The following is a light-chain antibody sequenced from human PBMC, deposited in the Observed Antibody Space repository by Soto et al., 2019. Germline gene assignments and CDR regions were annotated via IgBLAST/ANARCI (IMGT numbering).Light chain of an antibody. Sequence: DIQLTQSPSTLAASVGDRVTITCRASQRIISWLAWYQQKPGKAPKLLISDASSLESGVPSRFSGSGSGTDFTLTISCLQSEDFATYYCQQYYSYPPWTFGQGTKVDIK. CDR3: QQYYSYPPWT. CDR1: QRIISW. CDR2: DAS. V-gene: IGKV1-5*01. J-gene: IGKJ1*01.